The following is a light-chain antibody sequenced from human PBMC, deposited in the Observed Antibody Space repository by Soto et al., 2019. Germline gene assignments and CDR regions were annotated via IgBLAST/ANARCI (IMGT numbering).Light chain of an antibody. CDR1: SSNTGRNY. CDR2: DNN. CDR3: GTWDSSLSADV. V-gene: IGLV1-51*01. Sequence: QSVLTQPPSVSAAPGQKVTISCSGSSSNTGRNYVSWYQQLPGTAPKLLIYDNNKRPSGIPDRFSGSKSGTSATLGITGLQTGDEADYYCGTWDSSLSADVFGGGTKLTVL. J-gene: IGLJ2*01.